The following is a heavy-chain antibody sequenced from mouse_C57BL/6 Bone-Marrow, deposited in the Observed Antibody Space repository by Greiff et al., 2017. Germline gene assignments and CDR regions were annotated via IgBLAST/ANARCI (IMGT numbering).Heavy chain of an antibody. CDR1: GFTFSDYG. CDR3: ARHYYDYDEGFAY. Sequence: EVKLMESGEGLVKPGGSLKLSCAASGFTFSDYGMHWVRQAPEKGLEWVAYISSGSSTIYYADTVKGRFTISRDNAKNTLFLQMTSLRSEDTAMYYCARHYYDYDEGFAYWGQGTRVTVSA. J-gene: IGHJ3*01. V-gene: IGHV5-17*01. CDR2: ISSGSSTI. D-gene: IGHD2-4*01.